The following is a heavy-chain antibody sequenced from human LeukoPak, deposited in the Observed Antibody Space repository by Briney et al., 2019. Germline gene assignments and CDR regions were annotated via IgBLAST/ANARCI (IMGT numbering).Heavy chain of an antibody. CDR3: AREPVPLLLWFGELLEGADDY. CDR2: ISSSGSTI. V-gene: IGHV3-48*03. Sequence: GGSLRLSCAASGFTFSSYEMNWVRQAPGKGLEWVSYISSSGSTIYYADSVKGRFTISRDNAKNSLYLQMNSLRAEDTAVYYCAREPVPLLLWFGELLEGADDYWGQGTLVTVSS. D-gene: IGHD3-10*01. CDR1: GFTFSSYE. J-gene: IGHJ4*02.